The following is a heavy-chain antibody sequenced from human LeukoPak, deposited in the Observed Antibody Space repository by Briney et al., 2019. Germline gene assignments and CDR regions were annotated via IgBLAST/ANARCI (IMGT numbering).Heavy chain of an antibody. D-gene: IGHD4-11*01. CDR1: GFTFSSYW. CDR2: ISGSGDST. V-gene: IGHV3-23*01. CDR3: ARAHPGDYSDFQFDY. Sequence: PGGSLRLSCAASGFTFSSYWMHWVRQAPGKGLEWVSSISGSGDSTFYADSVKGRFSISRDNSKNSLYLQMNSLRAEDTAVYYCARAHPGDYSDFQFDYWGQGTLVTVSS. J-gene: IGHJ4*02.